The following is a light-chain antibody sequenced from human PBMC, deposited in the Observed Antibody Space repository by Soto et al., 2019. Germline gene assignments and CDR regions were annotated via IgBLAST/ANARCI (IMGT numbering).Light chain of an antibody. CDR2: DVS. V-gene: IGLV2-14*03. Sequence: QSALTQPASVSGSPGQSITISCTGTRSDVGRYNYVSWYQHHPGKAPKLMIYDVSNRPSGVSNRFSGSKSGNTASLTISGLQAEDEADYYCSSYTSSSTRVFGTGTKLTVL. J-gene: IGLJ1*01. CDR1: RSDVGRYNY. CDR3: SSYTSSSTRV.